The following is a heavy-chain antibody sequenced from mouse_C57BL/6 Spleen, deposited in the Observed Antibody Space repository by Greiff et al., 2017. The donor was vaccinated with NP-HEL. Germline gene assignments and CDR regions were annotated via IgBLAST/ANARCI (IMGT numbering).Heavy chain of an antibody. J-gene: IGHJ3*01. CDR2: IYPGDGDT. CDR3: ARSGLYYGSSWFAY. V-gene: IGHV1-82*01. D-gene: IGHD1-1*01. Sequence: VKLMESGPELVKPGASVKISCKASGYAFSSSWMNWVKQRPGKGLEWIGRIYPGDGDTNYNGKFKGKATLTADKSSSTAYMQLSSLTSEDSAVYFCARSGLYYGSSWFAYWGQGTLVTVSA. CDR1: GYAFSSSW.